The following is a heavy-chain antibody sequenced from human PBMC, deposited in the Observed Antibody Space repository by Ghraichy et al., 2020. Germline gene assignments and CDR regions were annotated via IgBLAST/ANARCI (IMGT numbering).Heavy chain of an antibody. CDR2: INHEGIT. Sequence: SQTLSLTCAVYGGPFSGYYWSWIRQPPGKGLEWIGQINHEGITDYNPSLKSRVTISLDRSQDQFSLKLTSVTAADTAVYYCATLGGGLATSTAWANVNYFDYWGQGTLVTVSS. CDR1: GGPFSGYY. V-gene: IGHV4-34*01. J-gene: IGHJ4*02. CDR3: ATLGGGLATSTAWANVNYFDY. D-gene: IGHD2-8*01.